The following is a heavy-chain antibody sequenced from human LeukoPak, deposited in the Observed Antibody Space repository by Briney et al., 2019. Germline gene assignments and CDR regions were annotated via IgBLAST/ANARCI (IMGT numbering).Heavy chain of an antibody. J-gene: IGHJ4*02. CDR3: ARGFRSDSSGRKFDY. CDR2: MNPNSGNT. Sequence: ASVEVSCKASGYTFTSYDINWVRQATGQGLEWMGWMNPNSGNTGYAQKFQGRLTMTRNTSISTAYMELSSLSSEDTAMYYCARGFRSDSSGRKFDYWGQGALITVSS. D-gene: IGHD3-22*01. CDR1: GYTFTSYD. V-gene: IGHV1-8*01.